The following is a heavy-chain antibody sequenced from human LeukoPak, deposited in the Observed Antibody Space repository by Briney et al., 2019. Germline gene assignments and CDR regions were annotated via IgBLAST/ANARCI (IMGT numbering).Heavy chain of an antibody. J-gene: IGHJ4*02. CDR3: ASNVMGYQLLVFDY. CDR1: GFTVSSNY. Sequence: GGSLRLSCAASGFTVSSNYMSWVRQAPGKGLEWVSVIYSGGSTYYADSVKGRFTISRDNSKNTLYLQMNSLRAEDMAVYYCASNVMGYQLLVFDYWGQGTLVTVSS. V-gene: IGHV3-53*01. D-gene: IGHD2-2*01. CDR2: IYSGGST.